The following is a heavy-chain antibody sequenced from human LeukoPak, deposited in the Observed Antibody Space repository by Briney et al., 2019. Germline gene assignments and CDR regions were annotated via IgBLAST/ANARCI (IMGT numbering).Heavy chain of an antibody. J-gene: IGHJ4*02. CDR2: IYYSGST. CDR1: GGSVSSGSYY. Sequence: PSETLSLTCTVSGGSVSSGSYYWSWIRQPPGKGLEWIGYIYYSGSTNYNPSLKSRVTISVDTSKNQFSLKLSSVTAADTAVYYCARSPRHYSSGYYGVDYWGQGTLVTVPS. D-gene: IGHD3-22*01. V-gene: IGHV4-61*01. CDR3: ARSPRHYSSGYYGVDY.